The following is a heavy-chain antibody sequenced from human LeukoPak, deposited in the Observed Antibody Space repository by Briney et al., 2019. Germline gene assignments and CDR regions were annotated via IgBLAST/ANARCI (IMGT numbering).Heavy chain of an antibody. Sequence: PGGSLRLSCAAAGLTFSSYAMHWVRQAPGKGLEWMAIISYDGSIKLCADSVKGRFTISRDNSKNTLYLQMNSLRAEDTAVYYCARRDVYGGDPLVAFDIWGQGTMVTVSS. D-gene: IGHD2-21*01. CDR1: GLTFSSYA. J-gene: IGHJ3*02. V-gene: IGHV3-30-3*01. CDR3: ARRDVYGGDPLVAFDI. CDR2: ISYDGSIK.